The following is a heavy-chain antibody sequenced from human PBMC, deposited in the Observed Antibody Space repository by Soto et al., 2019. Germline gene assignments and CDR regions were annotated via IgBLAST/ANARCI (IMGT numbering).Heavy chain of an antibody. V-gene: IGHV4-30-4*01. CDR1: GGSISTGDYF. CDR3: ARGRGSSWYFDY. CDR2: IYYTGST. D-gene: IGHD6-13*01. Sequence: SETLSLTCTVSGGSISTGDYFWSWIRQPPGKGLEWIGYIYYTGSTFYNPSLRSRVTISGDTSKNEFSLKLSSVTAADTAVYYCARGRGSSWYFDYWGQGTLVTSPQ. J-gene: IGHJ4*02.